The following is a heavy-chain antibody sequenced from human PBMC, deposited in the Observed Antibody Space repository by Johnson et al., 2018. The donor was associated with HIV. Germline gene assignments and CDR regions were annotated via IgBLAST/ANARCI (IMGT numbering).Heavy chain of an antibody. CDR2: IKQDGSEK. Sequence: QLVESGGGLVQPGGSLRLSCAASGFTFSSYWMSLVRQAPGKGLEWVANIKQDGSEKYYVDSVKGRFTISRDNAKNSLYLQMNSLRAEDTAVYYCARVKSYGNWGSRKGGRESRAAFDIWGQGTMVTVSS. V-gene: IGHV3-7*01. D-gene: IGHD7-27*01. J-gene: IGHJ3*02. CDR1: GFTFSSYW. CDR3: ARVKSYGNWGSRKGGRESRAAFDI.